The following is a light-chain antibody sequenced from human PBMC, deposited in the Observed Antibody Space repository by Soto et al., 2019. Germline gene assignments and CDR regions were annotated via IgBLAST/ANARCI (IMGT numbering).Light chain of an antibody. Sequence: VLTQPPSASGTPGQRVTISCSGSSSNIGTNTVIWYQQLPGAAPKLLIYSDNQRPSGVPDRFSGSKSGTSASLAISGLQSEDEADYFCAAWDVSLVVFGGGTKLTVL. CDR2: SDN. CDR3: AAWDVSLVV. J-gene: IGLJ2*01. CDR1: SSNIGTNT. V-gene: IGLV1-44*01.